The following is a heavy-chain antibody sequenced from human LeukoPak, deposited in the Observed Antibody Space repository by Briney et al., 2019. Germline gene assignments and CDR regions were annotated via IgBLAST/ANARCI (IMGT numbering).Heavy chain of an antibody. CDR2: IYYSGST. Sequence: SETLSLTCTVSGGSISSSSYYWGWIRQPPGKGLEWIGSIYYSGSTYYNPSLKSRVTISVDTSKNQFSLKLSSVTAADTAVYYCARDRPETYYYDSSELIYYYYMDVWGKGTTVTISS. CDR3: ARDRPETYYYDSSELIYYYYMDV. CDR1: GGSISSSSYY. V-gene: IGHV4-39*02. J-gene: IGHJ6*03. D-gene: IGHD3-22*01.